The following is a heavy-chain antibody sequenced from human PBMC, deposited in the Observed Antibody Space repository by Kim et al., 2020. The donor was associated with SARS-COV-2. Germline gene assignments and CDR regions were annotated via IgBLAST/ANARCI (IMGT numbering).Heavy chain of an antibody. CDR1: GFTFSDYY. CDR3: ASGPRIQLWLLGYDY. CDR2: ISSSSSYT. Sequence: GGSLRLSCAASGFTFSDYYMSWIRQAPGKGLEWVSYISSSSSYTNYADSVKGRFTISRDNAKNSLYLQMNSLRAEDTAVYYCASGPRIQLWLLGYDYWGQGTLVTVSS. D-gene: IGHD5-18*01. V-gene: IGHV3-11*03. J-gene: IGHJ4*02.